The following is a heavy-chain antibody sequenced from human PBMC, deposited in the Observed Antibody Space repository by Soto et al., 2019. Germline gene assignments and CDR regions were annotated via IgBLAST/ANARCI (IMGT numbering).Heavy chain of an antibody. Sequence: PGGSLRLSCAASGFTFSDYTMNWVRQAPGKGLEWVSSISSTSGYVYYAGSVKGRFTISRDNAKNSLFLQMNSLRAEDTAVYYCTRTRYSAYDSLSWGQGTLVTVSS. V-gene: IGHV3-21*01. CDR3: TRTRYSAYDSLS. D-gene: IGHD5-12*01. J-gene: IGHJ5*02. CDR2: ISSTSGYV. CDR1: GFTFSDYT.